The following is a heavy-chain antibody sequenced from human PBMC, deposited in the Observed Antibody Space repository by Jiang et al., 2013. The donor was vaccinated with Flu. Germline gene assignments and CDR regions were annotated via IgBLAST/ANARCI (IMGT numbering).Heavy chain of an antibody. V-gene: IGHV1-69*01. CDR1: GGTFSSYA. CDR3: ARDCSGGSCYPDYYYYGMDV. D-gene: IGHD2-15*01. Sequence: SGGTFSSYAISWVRQAPGQGLEWMGGIIPIFGTANYAQKFQGRVTITADESTSTAYMELSSLRSEDTAVYYCARDCSGGSCYPDYYYYGMDVWGQGTTVTVSS. J-gene: IGHJ6*02. CDR2: IIPIFGTA.